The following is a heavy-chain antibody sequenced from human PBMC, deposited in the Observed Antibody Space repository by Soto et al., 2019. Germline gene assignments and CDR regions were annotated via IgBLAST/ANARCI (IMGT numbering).Heavy chain of an antibody. CDR3: AHRPRGVSDYCDY. Sequence: QITLKEFGPTLVKPTPTLTLTCTFSGFSLTTRGVGVGWVRQHPGKALEWLALIYWDDDEGYSPSLKSRLNITKDTSKNQLVLRKTDMDPVDTATYYCAHRPRGVSDYCDYGCQGTLVTVSS. CDR1: GFSLTTRGVG. J-gene: IGHJ4*02. D-gene: IGHD3-22*01. V-gene: IGHV2-5*02. CDR2: IYWDDDE.